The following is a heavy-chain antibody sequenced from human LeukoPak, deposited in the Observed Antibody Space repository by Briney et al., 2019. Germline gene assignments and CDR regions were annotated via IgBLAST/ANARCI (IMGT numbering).Heavy chain of an antibody. CDR3: AKALGRYGYYYFDY. CDR2: ISWNSGSI. D-gene: IGHD5-18*01. J-gene: IGHJ4*02. Sequence: GRSLRLSCAASGFTFDDYAMHWVRQAPGKGLVWVSGISWNSGSIGYADSVKGRFTISRDNAKNSLYLQMNSLRAEDTALYYCAKALGRYGYYYFDYWGQGTLVTVSS. CDR1: GFTFDDYA. V-gene: IGHV3-9*01.